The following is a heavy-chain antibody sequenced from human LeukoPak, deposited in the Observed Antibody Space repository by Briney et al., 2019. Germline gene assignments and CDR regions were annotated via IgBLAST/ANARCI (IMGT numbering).Heavy chain of an antibody. CDR2: IKQDGSEK. Sequence: GGSLRLSCAASGFTFSSDWMSWVRQAPGKGLEWVANIKQDGSEKYYVDSVKGRFTISRDNAKNSLYLQMNSLRAEDTAVYYCARDQGGIVVVPAAIDYWGQGTLVTVSS. CDR1: GFTFSSDW. D-gene: IGHD2-2*01. J-gene: IGHJ4*02. CDR3: ARDQGGIVVVPAAIDY. V-gene: IGHV3-7*03.